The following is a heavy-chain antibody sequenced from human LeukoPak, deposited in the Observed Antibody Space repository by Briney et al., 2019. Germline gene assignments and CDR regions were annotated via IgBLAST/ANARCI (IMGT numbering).Heavy chain of an antibody. V-gene: IGHV4-4*02. J-gene: IGHJ4*02. D-gene: IGHD3-16*02. CDR2: IYHSGST. CDR1: GGSISSSNW. Sequence: SGTLSLTCAVSGGSISSSNWWSWVRQPPGKGLEWIGEIYHSGSTNYNPSLKSRVTISVDTSKNQFSLKLSSVTAADTAVYYCARGPHYDYVWGSYRHHKYYFDYWGQGTLVTVSS. CDR3: ARGPHYDYVWGSYRHHKYYFDY.